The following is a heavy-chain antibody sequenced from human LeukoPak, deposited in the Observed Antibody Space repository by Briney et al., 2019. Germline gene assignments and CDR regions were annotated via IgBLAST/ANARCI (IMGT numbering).Heavy chain of an antibody. D-gene: IGHD3-10*01. Sequence: ASVKVSCKASGYTFTGYYMHWVRQAPGQGLEWMGWINPNSGGTNYAQKFQGRVTMTRDTSISTAYMELSMLRSDDTAVYYCARDSGERGSGSYLIAYWGQGTLVTVSS. CDR1: GYTFTGYY. CDR2: INPNSGGT. J-gene: IGHJ4*02. V-gene: IGHV1-2*02. CDR3: ARDSGERGSGSYLIAY.